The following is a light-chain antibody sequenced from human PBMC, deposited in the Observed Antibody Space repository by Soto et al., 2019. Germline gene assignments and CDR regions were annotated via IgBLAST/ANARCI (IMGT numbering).Light chain of an antibody. CDR3: QQYGSSPWT. Sequence: DIVLTQSPVTLSFSPGESATLSCRASQSVSSSYLAWYQQKPGQAPRLLIYGASSRATGIPDRFSGSGSGTDFTLTISRLEPEDFAVYYCQQYGSSPWTFGQGTKVDIK. CDR2: GAS. CDR1: QSVSSSY. V-gene: IGKV3-20*01. J-gene: IGKJ1*01.